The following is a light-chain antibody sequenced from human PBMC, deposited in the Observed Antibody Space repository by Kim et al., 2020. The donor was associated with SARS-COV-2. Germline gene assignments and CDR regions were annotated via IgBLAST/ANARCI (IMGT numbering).Light chain of an antibody. Sequence: GQSITIAGSGTSIYIGAYYSVSWYQHYPGKAPKLVIHGVSERPSGACNRFSGCKSGNTASLIISGLQAEDEAIYYCNSDAGSGLYVFGVGTKVTVL. J-gene: IGLJ1*01. CDR3: NSDAGSGLYV. CDR2: GVS. V-gene: IGLV2-14*03. CDR1: SIYIGAYYS.